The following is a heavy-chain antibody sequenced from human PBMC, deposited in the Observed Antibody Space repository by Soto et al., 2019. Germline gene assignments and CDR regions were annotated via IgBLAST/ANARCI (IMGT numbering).Heavy chain of an antibody. CDR2: ISGSGGST. CDR3: AKVMVKNWFDP. Sequence: GGSLRLSCADSGFTFGRYAMSWVRQVPGKGLEWVSAISGSGGSTYYADSVKGRFTISRDNSKNTLYLQMNRLRADDTAVYYCAKVMVKNWFDPWGQGTPVTVSS. V-gene: IGHV3-23*01. J-gene: IGHJ5*02. D-gene: IGHD5-18*01. CDR1: GFTFGRYA.